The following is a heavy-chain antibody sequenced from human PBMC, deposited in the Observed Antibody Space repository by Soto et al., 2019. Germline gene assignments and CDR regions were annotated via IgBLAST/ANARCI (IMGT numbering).Heavy chain of an antibody. V-gene: IGHV3-74*01. CDR3: AISKVYCSGGSCYLGYYYYYMDV. CDR2: INSDGSST. J-gene: IGHJ6*03. D-gene: IGHD2-15*01. CDR1: GFTFSSYW. Sequence: GGSLRLSCAASGFTFSSYWMHWVRQAPGKGLVWVSRINSDGSSTSYADSVKGRFTISRDNAKNTLYLQMNSLRAEDTAVYYCAISKVYCSGGSCYLGYYYYYMDVWGKGTTDTVSS.